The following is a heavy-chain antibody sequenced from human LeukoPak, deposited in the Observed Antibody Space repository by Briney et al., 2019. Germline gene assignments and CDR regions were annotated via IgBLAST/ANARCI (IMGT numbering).Heavy chain of an antibody. D-gene: IGHD4-23*01. CDR3: ARDSYYGGTQDY. Sequence: GGSLRLSCAASGFIFSSYEMNWVRQAPGKGVEWVSYISTRGGTIYYADSVKGRFTISRDNAKNSLYLQMNSLRAEDTAVYYCARDSYYGGTQDYWGQGTLVTVSS. J-gene: IGHJ4*02. V-gene: IGHV3-48*03. CDR2: ISTRGGTI. CDR1: GFIFSSYE.